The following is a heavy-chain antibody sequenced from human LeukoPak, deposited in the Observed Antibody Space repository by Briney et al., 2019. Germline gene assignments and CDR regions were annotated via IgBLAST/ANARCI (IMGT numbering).Heavy chain of an antibody. Sequence: SQTLSLTCTVSGGSISSGGYYWGWIRQHPGKGLEWIGCIYYSGTTYYNPSLKSRATISMDTSKNQFSLKLSSVTAADTAVYYCARSTGGAAAADFDPWGQGTLVTVSS. D-gene: IGHD6-13*01. CDR2: IYYSGTT. V-gene: IGHV4-31*03. CDR1: GGSISSGGYY. J-gene: IGHJ5*02. CDR3: ARSTGGAAAADFDP.